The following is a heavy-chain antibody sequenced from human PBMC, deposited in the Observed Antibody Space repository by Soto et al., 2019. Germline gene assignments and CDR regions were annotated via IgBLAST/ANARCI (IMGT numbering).Heavy chain of an antibody. D-gene: IGHD3-10*01. J-gene: IGHJ4*02. Sequence: EVQLVESGGALIQHGGSLRISCAASGFTFSSYWMFWVRQAPSTGLMWVSRINSDGAITDYADSVRGRFTISRDNAKNTLYLQLNSLRAEATAVYYCARELYGSGIWGQGTLVTVSS. V-gene: IGHV3-74*01. CDR1: GFTFSSYW. CDR3: ARELYGSGI. CDR2: INSDGAIT.